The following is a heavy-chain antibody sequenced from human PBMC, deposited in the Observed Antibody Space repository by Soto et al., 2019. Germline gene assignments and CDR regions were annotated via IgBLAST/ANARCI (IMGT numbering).Heavy chain of an antibody. Sequence: EVQLVESGGGLVQPGGSLRLSCAASGFTFSSYEMNWVRQAPGKGLEWVSYISSSGSTIYYADSVKGRFTISRDNAKNSLYLHMNSLRAEDTAVYYCAREALIPAAIPYWGQGTLVTVSS. CDR3: AREALIPAAIPY. CDR2: ISSSGSTI. D-gene: IGHD2-2*02. CDR1: GFTFSSYE. V-gene: IGHV3-48*03. J-gene: IGHJ4*02.